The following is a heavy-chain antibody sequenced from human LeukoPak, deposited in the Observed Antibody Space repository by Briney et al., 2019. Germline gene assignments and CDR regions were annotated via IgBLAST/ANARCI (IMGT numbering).Heavy chain of an antibody. CDR1: GYTFTGYY. Sequence: GASVKVSCKASGYTFTGYYMHWVRQGPGQGLEWMGWISAYNGNTNYAQKLQGRVTMTTDTSTSTAYMELRSLRSDDTAVYYRARDHGYGIAAADYWGQGTLVTVSS. CDR2: ISAYNGNT. D-gene: IGHD6-13*01. V-gene: IGHV1-18*04. J-gene: IGHJ4*02. CDR3: ARDHGYGIAAADY.